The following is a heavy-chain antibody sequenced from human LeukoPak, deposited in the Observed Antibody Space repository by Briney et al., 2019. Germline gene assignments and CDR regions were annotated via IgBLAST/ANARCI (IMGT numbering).Heavy chain of an antibody. D-gene: IGHD3-10*01. Sequence: SQTLSLTCTVSGDSISSGNYYWNWIRQPAGKGLEWIGRIYTSGSTNYNPSLKSRVTISVDTSKNQFSLKMSSVTAAGTAVYYCARDAAYYYGSGSYRNGIDYWGQGSLVTVSS. CDR1: GDSISSGNYY. CDR3: ARDAAYYYGSGSYRNGIDY. J-gene: IGHJ4*02. V-gene: IGHV4-61*02. CDR2: IYTSGST.